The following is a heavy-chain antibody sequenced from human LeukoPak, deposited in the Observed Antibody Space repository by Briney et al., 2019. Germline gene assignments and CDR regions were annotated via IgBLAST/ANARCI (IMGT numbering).Heavy chain of an antibody. CDR1: GYTFTSYG. CDR2: ISAYNGNT. D-gene: IGHD6-19*01. V-gene: IGHV1-18*01. CDR3: ARDRLVGPYYYYYGMDV. J-gene: IGHJ6*02. Sequence: GASVKVSCKASGYTFTSYGISWVRQAPGQGLEWMGWISAYNGNTNYAQKLQGRVTMTTDTSTSTAYMELRSLRSDDTAVYYCARDRLVGPYYYYYGMDVWGQGTTVTVSS.